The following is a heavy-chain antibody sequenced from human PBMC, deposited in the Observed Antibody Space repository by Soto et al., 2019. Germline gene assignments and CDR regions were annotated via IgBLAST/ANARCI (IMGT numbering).Heavy chain of an antibody. D-gene: IGHD6-13*01. Sequence: SSETLSLTCAVYGGSFSGYYWSWIRQPPGKGLEWIGEINHSGSTNYNPSLKSRVTISVDTSKNQFSLKLSSVTAADTAVYYCARGLRWKAAAAGTLGQGTLVTVS. J-gene: IGHJ5*02. CDR3: ARGLRWKAAAAGT. CDR1: GGSFSGYY. V-gene: IGHV4-34*01. CDR2: INHSGST.